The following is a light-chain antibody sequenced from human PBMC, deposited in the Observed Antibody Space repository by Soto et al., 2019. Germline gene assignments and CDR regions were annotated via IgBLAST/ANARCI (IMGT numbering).Light chain of an antibody. CDR3: SSYAGNNNYVV. CDR1: SIDVAGYNY. J-gene: IGLJ2*01. V-gene: IGLV2-8*01. Sequence: QSALTQPPSASGSPGQSVTISCTGTSIDVAGYNYVSWYQQHPGKAPKLMIYEVSKRPSGVPDRFSGSKSGNTASLSVSGLQAEDESDSYCSSYAGNNNYVVFGVGTKLTVL. CDR2: EVS.